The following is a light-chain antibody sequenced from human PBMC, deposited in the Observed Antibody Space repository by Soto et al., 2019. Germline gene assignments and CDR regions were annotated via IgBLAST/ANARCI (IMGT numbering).Light chain of an antibody. CDR3: QQYNSYSPYT. CDR2: DAS. CDR1: QTVVRW. J-gene: IGKJ2*01. Sequence: DIQMTQSPSTLSASVGDRVTITCRASQTVVRWLAWYQQKPGKAPKLLIYDASSLENGVPSRFSGSGSGTEFTLTISGLQPDDFATYYCQQYNSYSPYTFGQGTQLEIK. V-gene: IGKV1-5*01.